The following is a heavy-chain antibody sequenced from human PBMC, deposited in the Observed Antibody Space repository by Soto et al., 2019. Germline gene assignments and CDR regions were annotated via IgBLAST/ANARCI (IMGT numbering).Heavy chain of an antibody. Sequence: SETLSLTCTVSGASITFGGYSWSWIRQTPGKGLEWIGYINHLETTFYNPSFESRLTLSIDRAKNQFSLKLHSMSAADRAVYFCARGGGSDTFDYWGQGILVTVSS. CDR2: INHLETT. V-gene: IGHV4-30-2*01. CDR3: ARGGGSDTFDY. J-gene: IGHJ4*02. D-gene: IGHD1-26*01. CDR1: GASITFGGYS.